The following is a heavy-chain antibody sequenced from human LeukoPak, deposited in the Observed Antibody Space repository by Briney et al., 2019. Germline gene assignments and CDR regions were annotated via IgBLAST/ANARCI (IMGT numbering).Heavy chain of an antibody. CDR2: ITSSSNYI. V-gene: IGHV3-21*01. D-gene: IGHD4-17*01. CDR1: GFTFSTSR. J-gene: IGHJ4*02. Sequence: GGSLRLSCAASGFTFSTSRMNWVRQAPGKGLEWVSSITSSSNYIYYADSVKGRFTISRDNAWNSLYLQMNSLRAEDTAVYYCASRVNLTPDYTIVHDYGDYEFSGVDYWGQGTLVTVSS. CDR3: ASRVNLTPDYTIVHDYGDYEFSGVDY.